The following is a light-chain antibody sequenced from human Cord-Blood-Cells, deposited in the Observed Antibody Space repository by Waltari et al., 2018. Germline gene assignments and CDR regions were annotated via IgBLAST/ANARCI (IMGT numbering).Light chain of an antibody. V-gene: IGLV3-10*01. CDR3: YSTDSSGNHRV. CDR2: EDS. J-gene: IGLJ2*01. CDR1: ALPKKY. Sequence: SYELPQPPSVSVSPGLTARKTCSGDALPKKYAYWDQQKSGQAPVLVIYEDSKRPSGIPERFSGSSSGTMATLTISGAQVEDEADYYCYSTDSSGNHRVFGGGTKLTVL.